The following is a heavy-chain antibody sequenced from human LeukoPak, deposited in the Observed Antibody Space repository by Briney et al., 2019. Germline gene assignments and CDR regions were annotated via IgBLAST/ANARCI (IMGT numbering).Heavy chain of an antibody. CDR2: IYTSGST. J-gene: IGHJ4*02. CDR3: ARGFARGLLWFGELFTDLTATLLTPHD. D-gene: IGHD3-10*01. CDR1: GGSISSYY. Sequence: SSETLSLTCTVSGGSISSYYWSWIRQPAGKGLEWIGRIYTSGSTYYNPSLKSRVTISVDTSKNQFSLKLSSVTAADTAVYYCARGFARGLLWFGELFTDLTATLLTPHDWGQGTLVTVSS. V-gene: IGHV4-4*07.